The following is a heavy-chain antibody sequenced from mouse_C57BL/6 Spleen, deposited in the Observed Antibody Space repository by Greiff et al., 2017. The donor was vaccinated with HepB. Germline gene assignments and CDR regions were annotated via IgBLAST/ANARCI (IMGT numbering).Heavy chain of an antibody. V-gene: IGHV10-1*01. CDR1: GFSFNTYA. D-gene: IGHD1-1*01. CDR3: VRDGGPFTVVSHFDY. CDR2: IRSKSNNYAT. J-gene: IGHJ2*01. Sequence: EVQLQESGGGLVQPKGSLKLSCAASGFSFNTYAMNWVRQAPGKGLEWVARIRSKSNNYATYYADSVKDRFTISRDDSESMLYLQMNNLKTEDTAMYYCVRDGGPFTVVSHFDYWGQGTTLTVSS.